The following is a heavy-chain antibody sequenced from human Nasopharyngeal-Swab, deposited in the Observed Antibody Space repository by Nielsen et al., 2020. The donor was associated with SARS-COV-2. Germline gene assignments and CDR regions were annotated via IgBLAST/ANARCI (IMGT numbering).Heavy chain of an antibody. CDR2: ISGSGDNT. D-gene: IGHD3-9*01. V-gene: IGHV3-23*01. CDR1: AFTFSHYA. CDR3: AKPHLRYYDWLLFDY. Sequence: LSLTCAGSAFTFSHYAMSWVRQAPGKGLEWVSAISGSGDNTYYADSVKGRFTISRDNPKNTLYLQMNSLRAEDPAVYYCAKPHLRYYDWLLFDYWGQGTLVTVSS. J-gene: IGHJ4*02.